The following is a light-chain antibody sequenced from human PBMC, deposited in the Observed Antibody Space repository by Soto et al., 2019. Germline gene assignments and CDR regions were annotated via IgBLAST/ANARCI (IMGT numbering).Light chain of an antibody. J-gene: IGKJ3*01. CDR1: QSVDWY. V-gene: IGKV3-11*01. CDR2: DAL. Sequence: EIVLTQSPATLYLSPGDRATLSCRASQSVDWYVAWYQQKPGQAPRLLIYDALKRATGTPDRFSGSGSGTDFTLTISSLQSEDSAVYYCHQYNSWPRGTFGPGTKVEIK. CDR3: HQYNSWPRGT.